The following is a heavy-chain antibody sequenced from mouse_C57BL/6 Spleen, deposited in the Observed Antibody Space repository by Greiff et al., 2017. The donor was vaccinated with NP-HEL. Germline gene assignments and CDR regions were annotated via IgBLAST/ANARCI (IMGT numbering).Heavy chain of an antibody. CDR2: INYDGSST. Sequence: EVQLVESEGGLVQPGSSMKLSCTASGFTFSDYYMAWVRQVPEKGLEWVANINYDGSSTYYLDSLKSRFIISRDNAKNILYLQMSSLKSEDTATYYCARVAGAYYGSSSYYFDYWGQGTTLTVSS. CDR3: ARVAGAYYGSSSYYFDY. V-gene: IGHV5-16*01. D-gene: IGHD1-1*01. J-gene: IGHJ2*01. CDR1: GFTFSDYY.